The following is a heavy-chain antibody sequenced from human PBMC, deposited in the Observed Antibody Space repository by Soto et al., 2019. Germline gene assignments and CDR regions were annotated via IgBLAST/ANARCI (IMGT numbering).Heavy chain of an antibody. CDR1: GFTFDNYA. CDR2: ISWNSNTI. J-gene: IGHJ4*02. CDR3: AKDTGPN. V-gene: IGHV3-9*01. Sequence: GGSLRLSCAASGFTFDNYAMQWVRQAPGKGLEWVSGISWNSNTIAYADSVKGRFTISRDNAKNSLYLQMNSLRAEDTAFYYCAKDTGPNWGQGTLVTVSS.